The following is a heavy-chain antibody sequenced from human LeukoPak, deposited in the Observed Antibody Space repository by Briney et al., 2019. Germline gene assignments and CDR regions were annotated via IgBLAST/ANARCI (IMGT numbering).Heavy chain of an antibody. CDR1: GFTFSSYA. V-gene: IGHV3-30*04. Sequence: GRSLRLSCAASGFTFSSYAMHWVRQAPGKGLEWVAVISYDGSNKYYADSVKGRFTISRDNSKNTLYLQMNSLRAEDTAVYYCARENGWQWLVYFQHWGQGTLVTVSS. J-gene: IGHJ1*01. CDR3: ARENGWQWLVYFQH. CDR2: ISYDGSNK. D-gene: IGHD6-19*01.